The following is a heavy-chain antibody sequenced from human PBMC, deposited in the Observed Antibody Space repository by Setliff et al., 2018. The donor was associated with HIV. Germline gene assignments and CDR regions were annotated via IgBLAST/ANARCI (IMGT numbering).Heavy chain of an antibody. Sequence: LTCTVSGASFSRGSYYWGWVRQSPGKGLEWIGNIHYSGSIYYNPSLKSRVTISVDTSKNQFALRLSSVTAADTAVYHCARPSLGIGGGSIFDFWGQGILVTVSS. CDR3: ARPSLGIGGGSIFDF. CDR1: GASFSRGSYY. CDR2: IHYSGSI. D-gene: IGHD3-3*01. J-gene: IGHJ4*02. V-gene: IGHV4-39*01.